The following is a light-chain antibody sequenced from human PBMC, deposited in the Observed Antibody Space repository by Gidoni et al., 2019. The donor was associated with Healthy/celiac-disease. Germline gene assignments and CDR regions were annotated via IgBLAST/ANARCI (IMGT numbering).Light chain of an antibody. Sequence: DIQMTQSPSSLSASVGDRVTITCRARQSISSYLNWYQQKPGKATKLLIYAASSLQSGGPTRFSGSGSGTDFTLTISSLQPEDFATYYCQQSYSTPFTFGPGTKVDIK. CDR3: QQSYSTPFT. CDR1: QSISSY. J-gene: IGKJ3*01. V-gene: IGKV1-39*01. CDR2: AAS.